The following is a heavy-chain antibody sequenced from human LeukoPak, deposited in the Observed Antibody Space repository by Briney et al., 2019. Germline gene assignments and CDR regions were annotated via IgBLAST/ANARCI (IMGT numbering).Heavy chain of an antibody. D-gene: IGHD3-22*01. J-gene: IGHJ4*02. V-gene: IGHV4-59*01. CDR1: GGSISSYY. CDR2: IYYSGST. Sequence: PSETLSLTCTVSGGSISSYYWSWIRQPPGKGLEWIGYIYYSGSTNYNPSLKSRVTISVDTSKNQFSLKLSSVTAADTAVYYCARVGGSSYYYDSSGQFDYWGQGTLATVSS. CDR3: ARVGGSSYYYDSSGQFDY.